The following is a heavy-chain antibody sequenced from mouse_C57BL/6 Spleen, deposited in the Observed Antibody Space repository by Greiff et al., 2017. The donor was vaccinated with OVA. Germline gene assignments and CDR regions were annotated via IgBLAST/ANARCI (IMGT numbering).Heavy chain of an antibody. J-gene: IGHJ2*01. D-gene: IGHD2-5*01. Sequence: QVQLKQSGPELVKPGASVKISCKASGYAFSSSWMNWVKQRPGKGLEWIGRIYPGDGDTNYNGKFKGKATLTADKSSSTAYMQLSSLTSEDSAVYFCAVYYSNYFDYWGQGTTLTVSS. V-gene: IGHV1-82*01. CDR2: IYPGDGDT. CDR3: AVYYSNYFDY. CDR1: GYAFSSSW.